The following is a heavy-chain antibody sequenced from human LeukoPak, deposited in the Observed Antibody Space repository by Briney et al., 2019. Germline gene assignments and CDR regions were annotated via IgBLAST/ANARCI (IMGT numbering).Heavy chain of an antibody. Sequence: GGSLRLSCAASGFTFSNAWMSWVRQAPGKGLEWVGRIKSKTDGGTTDYAAPVKGRFTILRDDSKNTLYLQMNSLKTEDTAVYYCTTRIAAAGVDAFDIWGQGTMVTVSS. D-gene: IGHD6-13*01. CDR2: IKSKTDGGTT. V-gene: IGHV3-15*01. CDR3: TTRIAAAGVDAFDI. J-gene: IGHJ3*02. CDR1: GFTFSNAW.